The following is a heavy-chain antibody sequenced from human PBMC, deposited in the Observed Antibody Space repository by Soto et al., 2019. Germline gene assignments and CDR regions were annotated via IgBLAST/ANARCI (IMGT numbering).Heavy chain of an antibody. D-gene: IGHD3-10*01. J-gene: IGHJ6*02. V-gene: IGHV4-39*01. CDR3: ARGYYYCSGSYEYYYYYYGMDV. CDR1: GGYSRSRSYY. Sequence: SHTCSVAGGYSRSRSYYRGWIKQPPGKGMEWIGSIYYSGSTYYNPSLKSRVTISVDTSKNQFSLKLSSVTAADTAVYYCARGYYYCSGSYEYYYYYYGMDVWGQGTTVTV. CDR2: IYYSGST.